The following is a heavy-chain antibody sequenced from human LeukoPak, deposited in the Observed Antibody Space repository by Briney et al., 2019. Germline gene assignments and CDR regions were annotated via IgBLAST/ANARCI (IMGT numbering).Heavy chain of an antibody. D-gene: IGHD3-3*01. CDR3: AREHYDFLTLFDY. J-gene: IGHJ4*02. CDR1: GGSISSGSYY. Sequence: PSETLSLTCTVSGGSISSGSYYWSWIRQPAGKGLEWIGRIYTSGSTNYNPSIKSRVTISVDTSKNQFSLKLSSVTAADTAVYYCAREHYDFLTLFDYWGQGTLVTVSS. V-gene: IGHV4-61*02. CDR2: IYTSGST.